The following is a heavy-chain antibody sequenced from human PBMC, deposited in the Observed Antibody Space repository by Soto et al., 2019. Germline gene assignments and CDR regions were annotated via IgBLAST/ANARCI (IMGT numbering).Heavy chain of an antibody. Sequence: ASVKVSCKASGDTFSSYFITWGRQAPGQGVEWRGWISAYKGNTNFAQKLQGRVAMTTDTSTSTAYMELRSLRSDDTAVSYCARQNYSSGMDVWGQGTPVTVSS. CDR2: ISAYKGNT. CDR1: GDTFSSYF. V-gene: IGHV1-18*01. J-gene: IGHJ6*02. CDR3: ARQNYSSGMDV.